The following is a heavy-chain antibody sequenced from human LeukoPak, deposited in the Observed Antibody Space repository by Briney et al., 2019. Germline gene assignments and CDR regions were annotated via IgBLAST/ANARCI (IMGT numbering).Heavy chain of an antibody. V-gene: IGHV1-69*01. D-gene: IGHD5-12*01. CDR2: IIPIFGTA. J-gene: IGHJ4*02. CDR1: GGTFSSYA. CDR3: ARDRRGDGYAGY. Sequence: SVKVSCKGYGGTFSSYAISWVRQAPGQGLEWMGGIIPIFGTANYAQKFQGRVTITADESTSTAYMELSSLRSEDTAVYYCARDRRGDGYAGYWGQGTLVTVSS.